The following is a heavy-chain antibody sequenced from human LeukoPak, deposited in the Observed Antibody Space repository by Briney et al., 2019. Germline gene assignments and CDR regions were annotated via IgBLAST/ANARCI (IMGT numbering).Heavy chain of an antibody. J-gene: IGHJ6*03. Sequence: GASVKVSCKASGGTFSSYAISWVRQAPGQGLEWMGRIIPIFGTANYAQKFQGRVTITTDESTSTAYMELSSLRSEDTAVYYCASTLETYGLWGYYTDVWGKGTTVTVSS. CDR3: ASTLETYGLWGYYTDV. D-gene: IGHD2-8*01. V-gene: IGHV1-69*05. CDR2: IIPIFGTA. CDR1: GGTFSSYA.